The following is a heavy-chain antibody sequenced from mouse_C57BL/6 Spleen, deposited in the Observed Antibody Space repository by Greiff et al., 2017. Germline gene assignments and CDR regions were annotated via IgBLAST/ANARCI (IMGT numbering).Heavy chain of an antibody. J-gene: IGHJ3*01. CDR3: ARDYYYGSSYPFAY. CDR2: IYPGSGNT. Sequence: VKLMESGPELVKPGASVKISCKASGYSFTSYYIHWVKQRPGQGLEWIGWIYPGSGNTKYNEKFKGKATLTADTSSSTAYMQLSSLTSEDSAVYYCARDYYYGSSYPFAYWGQGTLVTVSA. D-gene: IGHD1-1*01. CDR1: GYSFTSYY. V-gene: IGHV1-66*01.